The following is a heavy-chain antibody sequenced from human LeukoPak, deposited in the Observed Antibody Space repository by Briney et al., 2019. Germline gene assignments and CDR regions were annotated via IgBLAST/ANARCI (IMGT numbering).Heavy chain of an antibody. CDR2: IRYDGSNK. D-gene: IGHD5-24*01. CDR3: ARVPDGYNLGTYFDP. CDR1: GFTFSSYG. J-gene: IGHJ5*02. V-gene: IGHV3-30*02. Sequence: GGSLRLSCAASGFTFSSYGMHWVRQAPGKGLEWVAFIRYDGSNKYYADSVKGRFTISRDNSKNTLYLQMNSLRAEDTAVYYCARVPDGYNLGTYFDPWGQGTLVTVSS.